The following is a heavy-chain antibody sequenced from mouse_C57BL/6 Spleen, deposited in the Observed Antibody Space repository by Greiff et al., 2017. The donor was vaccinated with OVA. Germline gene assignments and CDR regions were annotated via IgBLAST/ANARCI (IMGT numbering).Heavy chain of an antibody. D-gene: IGHD1-1*01. CDR2: IYPGDGDT. CDR3: ARGGFTTPYYAMDY. CDR1: GYAFSSYW. V-gene: IGHV1-80*01. J-gene: IGHJ4*01. Sequence: QVQLQQSGAELVKPGASVKISCKASGYAFSSYWMNWVKQRPGKGLEWIGQIYPGDGDTNYNGKFKGKATLTADKSSSTAYMQLSSLTSEDSAVYFCARGGFTTPYYAMDYWGQGTSVTVSS.